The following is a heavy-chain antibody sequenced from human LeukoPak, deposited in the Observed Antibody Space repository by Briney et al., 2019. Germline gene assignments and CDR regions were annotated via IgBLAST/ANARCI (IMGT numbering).Heavy chain of an antibody. CDR3: ARGGYYYDSSGYLFDY. CDR1: GFTFSSYE. D-gene: IGHD3-22*01. J-gene: IGHJ4*02. CDR2: ISSSGSTI. Sequence: GGPLRLSCAASGFTFSSYEMNWVRQAPGKGLEWVSYISSSGSTIYYADSVKGRFTISRDNAKNSLYLQMNSLRAEDTAVYYCARGGYYYDSSGYLFDYWGQGTLVTVSS. V-gene: IGHV3-48*03.